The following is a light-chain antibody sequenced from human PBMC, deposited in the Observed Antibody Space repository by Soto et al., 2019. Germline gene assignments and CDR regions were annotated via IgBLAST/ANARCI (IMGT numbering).Light chain of an antibody. V-gene: IGKV3-20*01. CDR3: QQYGSSPPIT. CDR2: GAS. CDR1: QSVSSSY. Sequence: EIVLTQSPGTLSVSPGERATLSCRASQSVSSSYLAWYQQKPGQAPRLLIYGASSRATGIPDRFSGSGSGTDFTLTISRLEPEDFAVYYCQQYGSSPPITFGHGTRLEIK. J-gene: IGKJ5*01.